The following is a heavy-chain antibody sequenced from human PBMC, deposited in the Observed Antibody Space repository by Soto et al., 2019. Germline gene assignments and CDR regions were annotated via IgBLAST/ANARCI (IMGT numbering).Heavy chain of an antibody. J-gene: IGHJ6*03. CDR1: GFTFSDYY. CDR2: ISSSGSTI. V-gene: IGHV3-11*01. CDR3: ARSIVVVPTFYYYMDV. D-gene: IGHD2-2*01. Sequence: PGGSLRLSCAASGFTFSDYYMSWIRQAPGKGLEWVSYISSSGSTIYYADSVKGRFTISRDNAKNSLYLQMNSLRAEDTAVYYCARSIVVVPTFYYYMDVWGKGTTVTVSS.